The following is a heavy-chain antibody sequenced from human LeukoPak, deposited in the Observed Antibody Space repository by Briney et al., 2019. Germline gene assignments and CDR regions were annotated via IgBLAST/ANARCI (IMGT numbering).Heavy chain of an antibody. V-gene: IGHV4-34*01. J-gene: IGHJ6*03. CDR1: GGSFSGYY. CDR3: ARSSLGDGYNLEYYYYYMDV. D-gene: IGHD5-24*01. CDR2: INHSGST. Sequence: PSETLSLTCAVYGGSFSGYYWSWIRQPPGKGLEWIGEINHSGSTNYNPSLKSRVTISVDTSKNKFSLKLSSVTAADTAVYYCARSSLGDGYNLEYYYYYMDVWGKGTTVTVSS.